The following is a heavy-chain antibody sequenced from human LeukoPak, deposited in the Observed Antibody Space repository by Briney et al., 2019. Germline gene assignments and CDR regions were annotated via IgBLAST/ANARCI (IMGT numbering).Heavy chain of an antibody. CDR1: RFTFSSYA. D-gene: IGHD5-24*01. CDR3: ARDYKYAFDN. V-gene: IGHV3-30*07. J-gene: IGHJ4*02. Sequence: GGSLRLSCAASRFTFSSYAMHWVRQAPGKGLEWVAVISYDGSNKYYADSVKGRFTISRDNSKNTLYLQMNSLRVEDTAVYYCARDYKYAFDNWGQGTLVTVSS. CDR2: ISYDGSNK.